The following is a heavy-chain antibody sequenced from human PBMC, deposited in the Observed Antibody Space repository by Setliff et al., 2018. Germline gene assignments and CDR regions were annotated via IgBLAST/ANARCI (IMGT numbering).Heavy chain of an antibody. J-gene: IGHJ5*01. V-gene: IGHV4-39*02. CDR3: AGRDYSGGDS. CDR2: IYNSGTT. D-gene: IGHD4-4*01. Sequence: SETLSLTCVVAGDSISNTGYYWGWIRQPPGKGLEWIGRIYNSGTTNYNPSLKSRVTISADTSNNSFSLNLFSVTAADTAVYYCAGRDYSGGDSWGHGTLVTVSS. CDR1: GDSISNTGYY.